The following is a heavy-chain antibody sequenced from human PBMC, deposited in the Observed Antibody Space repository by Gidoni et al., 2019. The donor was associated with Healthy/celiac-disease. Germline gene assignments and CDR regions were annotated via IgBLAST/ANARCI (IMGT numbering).Heavy chain of an antibody. CDR2: IKSKTDGGTT. Sequence: EVQLVESGGGLVKPGGSLRLSCAASGFTLRNAWMSWVRPAPGKGLEWVGRIKSKTDGGTTAYAAPVKGRFTISRDDSKNTLYLQMNSLNTEDTAVYYCTTLNIYCSSTSCYFAEYYYGMDVWGQGTTVTVSS. J-gene: IGHJ6*02. V-gene: IGHV3-15*01. CDR3: TTLNIYCSSTSCYFAEYYYGMDV. D-gene: IGHD2-2*01. CDR1: GFTLRNAW.